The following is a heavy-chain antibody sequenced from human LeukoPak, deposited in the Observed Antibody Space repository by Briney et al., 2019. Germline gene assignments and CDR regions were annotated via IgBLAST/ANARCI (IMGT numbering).Heavy chain of an antibody. D-gene: IGHD1-1*01. J-gene: IGHJ4*02. CDR2: VSGDRRRT. Sequence: GGSLRLSCEVSGFSFSRHWMHWARQAPGKGLECVAKVSGDRRRTDYAESANGRFAVSRDNARNSLHLDMSSLRADDTAVYYCVRGTFDWKGVDFWGQGSLVTVSS. CDR1: GFSFSRHW. CDR3: VRGTFDWKGVDF. V-gene: IGHV3-7*01.